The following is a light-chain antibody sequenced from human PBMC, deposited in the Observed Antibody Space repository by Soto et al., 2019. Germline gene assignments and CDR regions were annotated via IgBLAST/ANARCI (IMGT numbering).Light chain of an antibody. CDR2: DAS. CDR3: QQYNSYSWT. J-gene: IGKJ1*01. Sequence: DIQITQSPSTLYASVGDRVTITCRASQSISSWLAWYQQKPGKAPKLLIYDASSLKSGVPSRFSRSGSGTEFTLTISSLQPDDFETYYRQQYNSYSWTVGQVTKVYIK. CDR1: QSISSW. V-gene: IGKV1-5*01.